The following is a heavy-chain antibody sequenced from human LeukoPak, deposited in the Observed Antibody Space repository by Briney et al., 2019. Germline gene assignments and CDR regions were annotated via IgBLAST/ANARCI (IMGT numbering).Heavy chain of an antibody. D-gene: IGHD1-1*01. CDR3: ARGFGGHWNDVQYYFDY. V-gene: IGHV1-2*02. CDR2: VNPNSGGT. CDR1: GYTFTGYY. Sequence: ASVKLSCKASGYTFTGYYMHWVRQAHRQGPEWMGWVNPNSGGTNYAQKFQGRVTMTRDTSISTAYMELSRLRSDDTAVYYCARGFGGHWNDVQYYFDYWGQGTLVTVSS. J-gene: IGHJ4*02.